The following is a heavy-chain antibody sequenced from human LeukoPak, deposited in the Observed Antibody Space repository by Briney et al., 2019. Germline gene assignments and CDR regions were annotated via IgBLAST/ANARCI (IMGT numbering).Heavy chain of an antibody. CDR3: ARGLEWLLYFDY. Sequence: KPSETLSLTCTVSGGSLSSYYWTWIREPPGQGLEWIGYIYYSGSTNYNPSLKSRVTISVDTFKNQFSLKLSSVTAADTAVYYCARGLEWLLYFDYWGQGTLVTVSS. D-gene: IGHD3-3*01. J-gene: IGHJ4*02. CDR2: IYYSGST. V-gene: IGHV4-59*01. CDR1: GGSLSSYY.